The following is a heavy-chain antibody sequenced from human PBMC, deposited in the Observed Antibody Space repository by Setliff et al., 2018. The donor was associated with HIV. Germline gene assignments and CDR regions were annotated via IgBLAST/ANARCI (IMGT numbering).Heavy chain of an antibody. CDR3: AKRGAASGPYYFDY. Sequence: GGSLRLSCETSGFIFGNYAMTWVRQRPGRGLEWVSAISGSGDSTYYATSVRGRFTISRDNYETTVYLQMNSLRADDTAVYYCAKRGAASGPYYFDYWGHGTLVTVSS. CDR1: GFIFGNYA. V-gene: IGHV3-23*01. CDR2: ISGSGDST. J-gene: IGHJ4*01. D-gene: IGHD2-15*01.